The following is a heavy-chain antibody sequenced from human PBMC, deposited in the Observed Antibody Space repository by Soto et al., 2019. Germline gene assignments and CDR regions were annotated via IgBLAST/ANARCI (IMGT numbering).Heavy chain of an antibody. Sequence: ASETLSLTCTVSGGSISSSSYYWGWIRQPPGKGLEWIGSINHSGSTNYNPSLKSRVTISVDTSKNQFSLKLSSVTAADTAVYYCARVDCTNGVCLLSQPKRPYFDYWGQGTLVTVSS. J-gene: IGHJ4*02. CDR1: GGSISSSSYY. V-gene: IGHV4-39*01. D-gene: IGHD2-8*01. CDR3: ARVDCTNGVCLLSQPKRPYFDY. CDR2: INHSGST.